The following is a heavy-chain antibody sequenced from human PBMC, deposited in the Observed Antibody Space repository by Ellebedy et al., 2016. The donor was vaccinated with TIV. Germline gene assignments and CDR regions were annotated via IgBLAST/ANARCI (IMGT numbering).Heavy chain of an antibody. V-gene: IGHV1-8*01. CDR3: ARGFRYGSGRWPLDH. CDR2: MNPNSGNT. J-gene: IGHJ4*02. Sequence: AASVKVFCKASGYTFTSYDINWVRQATGQGLEWMGWMNPNSGNTGYAQKFQGRVTMTRNTSISTAYMELSSLRSDDTAVYYCARGFRYGSGRWPLDHWGQGTLVTVSS. CDR1: GYTFTSYD. D-gene: IGHD4-23*01.